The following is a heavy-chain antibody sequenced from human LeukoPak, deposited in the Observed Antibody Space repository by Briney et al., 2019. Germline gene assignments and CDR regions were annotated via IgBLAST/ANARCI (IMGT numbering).Heavy chain of an antibody. V-gene: IGHV4-39*07. CDR3: ARGRLRYFEGP. CDR2: IYYSGST. CDR1: GGSISSSSYY. J-gene: IGHJ5*02. Sequence: SETLSLTCTVSGGSISSSSYYWGWIRQPPGKGLEWIGSIYYSGSTYYNPSLKSRVTISVDTSKNQFSLKLSSVTAADTAVYYCARGRLRYFEGPWGQGTLVTVSS. D-gene: IGHD3-9*01.